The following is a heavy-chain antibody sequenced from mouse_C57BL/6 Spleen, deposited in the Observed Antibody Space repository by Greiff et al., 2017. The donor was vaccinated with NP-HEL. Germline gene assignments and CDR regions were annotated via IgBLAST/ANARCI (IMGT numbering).Heavy chain of an antibody. Sequence: VQLKQPGAELVMPGASVKLSCKASGYTFTSYWMHWVKQRPGQGLEWIGEIDPSDSYTNYNQKFKGKSTLTVDKSSSTAYMQLSSLTSEDSAVYYCARGVYGSSYAMDYWGQGTSVTVSS. CDR2: IDPSDSYT. V-gene: IGHV1-69*01. CDR3: ARGVYGSSYAMDY. CDR1: GYTFTSYW. D-gene: IGHD1-1*01. J-gene: IGHJ4*01.